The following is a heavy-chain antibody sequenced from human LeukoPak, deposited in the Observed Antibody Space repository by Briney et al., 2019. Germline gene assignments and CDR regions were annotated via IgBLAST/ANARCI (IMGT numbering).Heavy chain of an antibody. V-gene: IGHV1-2*02. CDR2: INPYTGGT. CDR3: ARPYCTGNSCHDFFDY. D-gene: IGHD2-15*01. CDR1: GYTFTGYY. J-gene: IGHJ4*02. Sequence: ASVKVSCKASGYTFTGYYMHWIRQAPGQGLEWMGWINPYTGGTNYAQKFQGRVTMTRDTSISTAYTELSRVTSDDTAVYYCARPYCTGNSCHDFFDYWGQGTLVTVSS.